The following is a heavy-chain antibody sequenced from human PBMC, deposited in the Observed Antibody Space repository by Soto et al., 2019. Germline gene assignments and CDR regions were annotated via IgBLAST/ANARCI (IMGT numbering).Heavy chain of an antibody. J-gene: IGHJ4*02. CDR1: GFTFSSYA. CDR3: ARAHAPITIFGVVIRPPVFGDFDH. CDR2: RSYDGSNK. Sequence: XGCLRLSWAASGFTFSSYAMHWVRQAPGKGLDWVAGRSYDGSNKYYADSVKGRFTISRDNSKNTLYLQMNSLRAEDTAVYYCARAHAPITIFGVVIRPPVFGDFDHWGQGTLVTVSS. V-gene: IGHV3-30-3*01. D-gene: IGHD3-3*01.